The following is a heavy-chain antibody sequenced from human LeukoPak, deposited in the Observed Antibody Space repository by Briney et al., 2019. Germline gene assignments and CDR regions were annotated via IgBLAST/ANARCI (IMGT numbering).Heavy chain of an antibody. CDR3: ARGHSSSWYHYYYGMDV. J-gene: IGHJ6*02. Sequence: SETLSLTCAVYGVSFSGYYWSWIRQPPGRGLEWIGEINHRGSTNYNPSLKSRVTISVDTSKNQFSLKLSSVTAADTAVYYCARGHSSSWYHYYYGMDVWGQGTTVTVSS. CDR2: INHRGST. CDR1: GVSFSGYY. D-gene: IGHD6-13*01. V-gene: IGHV4-34*01.